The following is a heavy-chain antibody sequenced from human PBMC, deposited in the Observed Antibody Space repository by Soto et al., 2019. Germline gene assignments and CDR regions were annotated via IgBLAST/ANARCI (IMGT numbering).Heavy chain of an antibody. CDR3: ARRWGNYAYDGRAWFDS. Sequence: QLQLQESGPGLVKPSETLSHTCSVSGDSISTTSYYWGWILQPPGKGLEWIGNIYYSGNTYYNPSLKSRVTMSVDTSKNHFSLKLNSVSAADTAVYFCARRWGNYAYDGRAWFDSWGQGTLVTVSS. D-gene: IGHD3-16*01. J-gene: IGHJ5*01. CDR2: IYYSGNT. V-gene: IGHV4-39*02. CDR1: GDSISTTSYY.